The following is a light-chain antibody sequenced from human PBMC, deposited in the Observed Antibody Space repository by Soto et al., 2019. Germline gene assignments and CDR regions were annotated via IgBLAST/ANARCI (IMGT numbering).Light chain of an antibody. CDR1: QSLRSS. V-gene: IGKV3-15*01. J-gene: IGKJ5*01. CDR3: QQFNNYTIT. CDR2: DAS. Sequence: ETMMTQSPDTLSVSLGERATLSCRASQSLRSSLAWYQQKPGQAPRLLIYDASTRATGIPARFSGSGSGTDFTLTISGLQSEDFATYYCQQFNNYTITFGQGTRLEI.